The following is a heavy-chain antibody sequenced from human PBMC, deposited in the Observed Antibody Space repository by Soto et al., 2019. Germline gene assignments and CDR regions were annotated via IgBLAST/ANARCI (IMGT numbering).Heavy chain of an antibody. CDR3: AKVGSRYSGYDGPPTYGMDV. CDR1: GFTFSSYA. Sequence: PGGSLRLSCAASGFTFSSYAMSWVRQAPGKGLEWVSAISGSGGSTYYADSVKGRFTISRDNSKNTLYLQMNSLRAEDTAVYYCAKVGSRYSGYDGPPTYGMDVWGQGTTVTVSS. CDR2: ISGSGGST. J-gene: IGHJ6*02. V-gene: IGHV3-23*01. D-gene: IGHD5-12*01.